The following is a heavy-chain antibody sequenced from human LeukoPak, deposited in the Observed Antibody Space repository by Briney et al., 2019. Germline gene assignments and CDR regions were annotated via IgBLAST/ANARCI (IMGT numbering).Heavy chain of an antibody. V-gene: IGHV4-4*02. CDR3: AREGGFYRPLDY. Sequence: SETLSLTCGVYVYSLTSKHWWTWLRQPPGKGLEWIGEVHLDGRTNYNPSLKSRLIMSVDLPENHISLKLTSVTAADTAVYYCAREGGFYRPLDYSGQGTLVTVSS. CDR1: VYSLTSKHW. CDR2: VHLDGRT. D-gene: IGHD3-3*01. J-gene: IGHJ4*02.